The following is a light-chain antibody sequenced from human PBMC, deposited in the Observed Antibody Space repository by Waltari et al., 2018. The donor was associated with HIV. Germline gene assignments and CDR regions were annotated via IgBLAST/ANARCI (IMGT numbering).Light chain of an antibody. CDR1: QGISNY. J-gene: IGKJ4*01. CDR3: QKYDDPSLT. V-gene: IGKV1-33*01. CDR2: DAS. Sequence: DIQMTQSPSSLSASVGDIVTITCQASQGISNYLNWYQQKPGTAPKLLIYDASLLYPGVPSRFSGSVSGTYFTLTISRLQPEDIATYYCQKYDDPSLTFGGGTKVQI.